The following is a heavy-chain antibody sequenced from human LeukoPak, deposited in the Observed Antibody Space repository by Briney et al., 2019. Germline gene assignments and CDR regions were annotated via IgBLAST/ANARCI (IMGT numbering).Heavy chain of an antibody. V-gene: IGHV4-30-2*01. CDR2: IYHSGST. Sequence: SETLSLTCTVSGGSISSGGYYWSWIRQPPGKGLEWIGYIYHSGSTYYNPSLKSRVTISVDRTNNQLSLKLSSVTAADTALYYCARGLDDSSGYYYDYWGQGTLVTVSS. CDR3: ARGLDDSSGYYYDY. CDR1: GGSISSGGYY. D-gene: IGHD3-22*01. J-gene: IGHJ4*02.